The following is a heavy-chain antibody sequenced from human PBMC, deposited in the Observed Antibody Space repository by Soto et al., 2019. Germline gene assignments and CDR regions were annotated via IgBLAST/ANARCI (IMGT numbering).Heavy chain of an antibody. V-gene: IGHV4-4*02. CDR1: SGSISSSNW. CDR3: ASYIVVVPAANNGAFDI. CDR2: IYHSGST. Sequence: QVQLQESGPGVVKPSGTLSLTCAVSSGSISSSNWWSWVRQPPGKGLEWIGEIYHSGSTNYNPSLKSRVTISVDKSKNQFSLKLSSVTAADTAVYYCASYIVVVPAANNGAFDIWGQGTMVTVSS. D-gene: IGHD2-2*01. J-gene: IGHJ3*02.